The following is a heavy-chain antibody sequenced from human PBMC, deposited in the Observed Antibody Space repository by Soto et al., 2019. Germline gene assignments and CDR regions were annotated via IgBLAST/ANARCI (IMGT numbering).Heavy chain of an antibody. V-gene: IGHV3-33*01. CDR2: IWYDGTQK. CDR1: GFTFNTYS. CDR3: ARAGGTTVTGLWHFDS. D-gene: IGHD4-17*01. Sequence: GGSLRLSCEASGFTFNTYSMHWVRQPPGKGLEWLAAIWYDGTQKYYADSVKGRFIISRDNSKKTPYLEMNSLRAEDTAVYYCARAGGTTVTGLWHFDSWGQGTLVTVSS. J-gene: IGHJ4*02.